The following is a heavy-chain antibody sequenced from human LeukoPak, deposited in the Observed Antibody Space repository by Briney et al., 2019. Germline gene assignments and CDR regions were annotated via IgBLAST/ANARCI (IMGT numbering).Heavy chain of an antibody. Sequence: SETLSLTCTVSGGSISSSSYYWGWIRQPPGKGREWIVSIYYSGSTYYNPSLKSRVTISVDTSKNQFSLKLSSVTAADTAVYYCASQTWSSSGYWGQGTLVTVPS. J-gene: IGHJ4*02. CDR3: ASQTWSSSGY. V-gene: IGHV4-39*01. D-gene: IGHD3-3*01. CDR2: IYYSGST. CDR1: GGSISSSSYY.